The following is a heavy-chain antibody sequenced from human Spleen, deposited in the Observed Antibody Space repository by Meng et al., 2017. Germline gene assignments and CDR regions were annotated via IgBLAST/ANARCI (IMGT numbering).Heavy chain of an antibody. V-gene: IGHV4-39*07. CDR1: GGSISSSSYY. CDR2: IYYGGST. J-gene: IGHJ4*02. CDR3: ARILIAATGKFDY. Sequence: QVQLQQWGAGLLKPSETLSLTCTVSGGSISSSSYYWGWVRQPPGKGLEWIGDIYYGGSTYYNPSLKSRVTMSVDTSKNQFSLKLSSVTAADTAVYYCARILIAATGKFDYWGQGILVTVSS. D-gene: IGHD6-13*01.